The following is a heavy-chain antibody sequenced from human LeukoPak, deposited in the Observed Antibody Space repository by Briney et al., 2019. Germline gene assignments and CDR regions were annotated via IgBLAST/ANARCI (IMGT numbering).Heavy chain of an antibody. D-gene: IGHD4-17*01. V-gene: IGHV3-48*03. Sequence: GGSLRLSCAASGFTLSSYEMNWVRQAPGKGLEWVSYISSSGSTIYYADSVKGRFTISRDNAKNSLYLQMNSLRAEDTAVYYCARADGDYNGAFDIWGQGTMVTVSS. CDR1: GFTLSSYE. CDR3: ARADGDYNGAFDI. CDR2: ISSSGSTI. J-gene: IGHJ3*02.